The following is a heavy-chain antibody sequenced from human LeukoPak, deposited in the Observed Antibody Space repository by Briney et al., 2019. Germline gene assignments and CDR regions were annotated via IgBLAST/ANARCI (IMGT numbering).Heavy chain of an antibody. CDR3: ARARDANGNDYLRDAFDL. CDR1: GFTFSSYW. Sequence: PGGSLRLSCAASGFTFSSYWMHWVRQAPGKGLVWVSRINSDGSSTSYADSVKGRFTISRDNAKNTLYLQMDSLREEDTAMYYCARARDANGNDYLRDAFDLWGQGTMVTVSS. CDR2: INSDGSST. D-gene: IGHD2-8*01. V-gene: IGHV3-74*01. J-gene: IGHJ3*01.